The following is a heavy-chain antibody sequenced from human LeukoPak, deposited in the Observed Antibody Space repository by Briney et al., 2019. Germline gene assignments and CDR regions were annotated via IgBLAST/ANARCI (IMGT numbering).Heavy chain of an antibody. V-gene: IGHV1-18*01. CDR3: ARDDRYSGYDYDY. CDR2: VSAYNGHT. J-gene: IGHJ4*02. D-gene: IGHD5-12*01. CDR1: GFTFTNYN. Sequence: GASVKVSCKASGFTFTNYNICWARQAPGQGLEWMGWVSAYNGHTNYAQKLQGRVTMTTDTSTSTAYMELRSLRSDDTAVYYCARDDRYSGYDYDYWGQGTLVTVSS.